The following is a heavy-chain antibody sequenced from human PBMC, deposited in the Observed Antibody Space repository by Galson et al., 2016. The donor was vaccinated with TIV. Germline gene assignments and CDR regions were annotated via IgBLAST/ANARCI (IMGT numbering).Heavy chain of an antibody. Sequence: SLRLSCAASGFRIDDFAMYWVRQPPGKGLEWVSGISWSSDSTGYADSVKGRFTISRDDSKNTLYLQMHSLKTADTAVYYCTTVLPGRTGAKDWGQGTLVTVSS. J-gene: IGHJ4*02. CDR2: ISWSSDST. V-gene: IGHV3-9*01. CDR1: GFRIDDFA. CDR3: TTVLPGRTGAKD. D-gene: IGHD1-1*01.